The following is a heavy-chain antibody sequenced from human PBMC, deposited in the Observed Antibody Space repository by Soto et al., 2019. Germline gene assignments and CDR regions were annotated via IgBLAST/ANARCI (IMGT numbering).Heavy chain of an antibody. CDR3: ARSKDGGPRGDGSYYFDY. Sequence: GASVKVSCKASGYTFTSYYMHWVRQAPGQGLEWMGIINPSGGSASYAQKFQGRVTMTRDTSTSTVYMELSSLRSEDTAVYYCARSKDGGPRGDGSYYFDYWGQGTLVTVSS. CDR2: INPSGGSA. D-gene: IGHD2-15*01. CDR1: GYTFTSYY. V-gene: IGHV1-46*03. J-gene: IGHJ4*02.